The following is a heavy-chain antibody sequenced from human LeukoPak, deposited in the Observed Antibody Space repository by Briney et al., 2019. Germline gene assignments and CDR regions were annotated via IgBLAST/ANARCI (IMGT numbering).Heavy chain of an antibody. D-gene: IGHD3-9*01. CDR1: GFTFSSYA. V-gene: IGHV3-23*01. CDR2: ISGSGGRT. CDR3: AKGGEDILTGPDY. J-gene: IGHJ4*02. Sequence: PGGSLRLSCAASGFTFSSYAMNWVRQAPGKGLEWVSGISGSGGRTYYADSVRGRFTVSRDNSKNTLCLQMNSLRVEDTAVYYCAKGGEDILTGPDYWGQGTLVTVSP.